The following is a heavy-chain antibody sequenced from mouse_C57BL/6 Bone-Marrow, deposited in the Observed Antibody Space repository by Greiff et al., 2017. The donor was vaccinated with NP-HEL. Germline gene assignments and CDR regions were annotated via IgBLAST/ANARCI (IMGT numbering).Heavy chain of an antibody. J-gene: IGHJ4*01. CDR1: GFTFSDYG. CDR2: ISSGSSTI. CDR3: ARSYDGYYAMDY. D-gene: IGHD2-12*01. V-gene: IGHV5-17*01. Sequence: EVKLVESGGGLVKPGGSLKLSCAASGFTFSDYGMHWVRQAPEKGLEWVAYISSGSSTIYYADTVKGRFTISRDTAKTTLFLQMTSLRSEDTAMYYCARSYDGYYAMDYWGQGTSVTVSS.